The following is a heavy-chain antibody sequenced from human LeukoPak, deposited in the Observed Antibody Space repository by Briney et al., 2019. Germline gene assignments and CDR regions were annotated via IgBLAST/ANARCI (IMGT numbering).Heavy chain of an antibody. V-gene: IGHV3-74*01. Sequence: GRSLRLSCAASGFTFDDYAMHWVRQAPGKGLVWVSRINSDGSSTSYADSVKGRFTISRDNAKNTLYLQMNSLRAEDTAVYYCARYDDYGDPRPDAFDIWGQGTMVTVSS. CDR3: ARYDDYGDPRPDAFDI. CDR1: GFTFDDYA. J-gene: IGHJ3*02. CDR2: INSDGSST. D-gene: IGHD4-17*01.